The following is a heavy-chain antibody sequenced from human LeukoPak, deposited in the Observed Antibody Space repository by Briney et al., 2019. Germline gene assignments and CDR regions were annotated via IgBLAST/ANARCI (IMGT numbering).Heavy chain of an antibody. Sequence: GSSVKVSCKASGGTFNTYAISWVRQAPGQGLEWMGWISAYNGNTNYAQKLQGRVTMTTDTSTSTAYMELRSLRSDDTAVYYCARDFDGAISDYMDVWGKGTTVTVSS. D-gene: IGHD3-3*02. V-gene: IGHV1-18*01. CDR1: GGTFNTYA. J-gene: IGHJ6*03. CDR3: ARDFDGAISDYMDV. CDR2: ISAYNGNT.